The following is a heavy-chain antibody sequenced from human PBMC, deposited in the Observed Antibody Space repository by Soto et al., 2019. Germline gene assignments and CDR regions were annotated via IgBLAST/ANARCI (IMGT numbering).Heavy chain of an antibody. V-gene: IGHV4-34*01. CDR2: INHSGST. Sequence: SETLSLTCAVYGGSFSGYYWSWIRQPPGKGLEWIGEINHSGSTNYNPSLKSRVTISVDTSKNQFSLKLSSVTAADTAVYYCARGRRVPVGYSKYYYMDVWGKGTTVTVSS. D-gene: IGHD4-4*01. CDR1: GGSFSGYY. J-gene: IGHJ6*03. CDR3: ARGRRVPVGYSKYYYMDV.